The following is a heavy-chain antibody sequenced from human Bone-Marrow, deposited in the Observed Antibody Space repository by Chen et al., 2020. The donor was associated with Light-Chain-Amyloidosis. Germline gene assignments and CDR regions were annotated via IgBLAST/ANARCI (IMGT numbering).Heavy chain of an antibody. CDR2: ISGSGGSR. Sequence: EVQLVESGGGLLQRGGSLRLSCAASGFAFSSYAMSRVRQAPGKGLEGVATISGSGGSRYYGASVKGRLTISRDNSKNALFVQMNSLRAEDTAVYYCAKDISYDDILPGYPADAFDIWGQGTMVTVSS. CDR3: AKDISYDDILPGYPADAFDI. CDR1: GFAFSSYA. J-gene: IGHJ3*02. D-gene: IGHD3-9*01. V-gene: IGHV3-23*04.